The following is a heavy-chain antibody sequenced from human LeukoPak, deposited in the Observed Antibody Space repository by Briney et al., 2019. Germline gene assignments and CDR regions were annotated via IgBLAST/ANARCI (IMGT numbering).Heavy chain of an antibody. V-gene: IGHV1-46*01. J-gene: IGHJ4*02. D-gene: IGHD5-12*01. CDR1: GYTFTSYG. CDR2: INPSGGST. CDR3: ARWDSGYDGNY. Sequence: ASVKVSCKASGYTFTSYGISWVRQAPGQGLEWMGIINPSGGSTSYAQKFQGRVTMTRDTSTSTVYMELSSLRSEDTAVYYCARWDSGYDGNYWGQGTLVTVSS.